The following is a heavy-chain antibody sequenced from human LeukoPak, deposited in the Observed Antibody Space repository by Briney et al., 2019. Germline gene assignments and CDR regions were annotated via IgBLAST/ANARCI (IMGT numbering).Heavy chain of an antibody. J-gene: IGHJ4*02. Sequence: GGSLRLSCAVSGFSVSSKYMSWVRQAPGKGLEWVSVIYSGGSTNYADSVKGRFTISRDNARNTLYLQMNSLRAEDTAVYYCARAGSGRGLDSWGQGTLVTVSS. V-gene: IGHV3-53*01. CDR1: GFSVSSKY. CDR2: IYSGGST. CDR3: ARAGSGRGLDS. D-gene: IGHD2-15*01.